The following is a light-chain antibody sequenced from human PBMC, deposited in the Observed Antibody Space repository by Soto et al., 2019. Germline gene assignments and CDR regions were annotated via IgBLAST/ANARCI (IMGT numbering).Light chain of an antibody. CDR1: SSDVGSYNY. Sequence: QSVLTQPASVSGSPGQSIAISCTGTSSDVGSYNYVSWYQHHPGKAPKVMIYDVSSRPSGVSNRFSGSKSGNTASLTISGLQDEDEADYYCISYTTISTYVFGTGTKVTVL. CDR3: ISYTTISTYV. J-gene: IGLJ1*01. CDR2: DVS. V-gene: IGLV2-14*03.